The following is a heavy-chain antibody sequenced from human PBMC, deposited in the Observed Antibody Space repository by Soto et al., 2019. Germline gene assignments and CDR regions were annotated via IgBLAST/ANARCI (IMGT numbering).Heavy chain of an antibody. CDR2: INPNSGGT. V-gene: IGHV1-2*04. J-gene: IGHJ6*02. Sequence: QVQLVQSGAEVKKPGASVKVSCKASGYTFTGYYMHWERQAPGQGLEWMGWINPNSGGTNYAQKFQGWVTMTRDTSISTAYMELIRLRSDDTAVYYCARELQWSQHGMDVWGQGTTVTVSS. CDR1: GYTFTGYY. CDR3: ARELQWSQHGMDV. D-gene: IGHD3-10*01.